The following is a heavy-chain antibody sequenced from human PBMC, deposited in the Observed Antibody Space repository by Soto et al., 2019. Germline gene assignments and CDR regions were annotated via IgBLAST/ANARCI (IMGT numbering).Heavy chain of an antibody. D-gene: IGHD6-19*01. CDR3: ARDISRGLNGARKTNAFDI. V-gene: IGHV3-33*01. CDR1: GFTFSSYG. CDR2: IWYDGSNK. Sequence: QVQLVESGGGVVQPGRSLRLSCAASGFTFSSYGMHWVRQAPGKGLEGVAVIWYDGSNKYYADSVKGRFPISRDNSKNTLYLQMNSRRAEDTAVYYCARDISRGLNGARKTNAFDIWGQGTMVTVSS. J-gene: IGHJ3*02.